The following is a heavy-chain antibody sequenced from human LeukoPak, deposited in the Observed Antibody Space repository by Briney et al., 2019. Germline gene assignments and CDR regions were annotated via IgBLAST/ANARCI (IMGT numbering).Heavy chain of an antibody. V-gene: IGHV3-7*01. CDR2: IKQDGSEK. Sequence: GGSLRLSCAASGFTFSSYWMSWVRQAPGKGLEWVANIKQDGSEKYYVDSVKGRFTITRDNAKSSLFLQMNSLRAEDTAVYYCARLVLSRSWFDDFWGQGTLVTVSS. CDR3: ARLVLSRSWFDDF. D-gene: IGHD6-13*01. J-gene: IGHJ4*02. CDR1: GFTFSSYW.